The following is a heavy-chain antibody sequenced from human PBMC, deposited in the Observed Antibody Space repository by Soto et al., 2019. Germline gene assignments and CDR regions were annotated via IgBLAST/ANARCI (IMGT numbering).Heavy chain of an antibody. CDR2: IIPIFGTA. Sequence: SVKVSCKASGGTFSSYAISWVRQAPGQGLEWMGGIIPIFGTANYAQKFQGRVTITADKSTSTAYMELSSLRSEDTAVYYCARNPSGHYYDSSRFDPWGQGTLVTVSS. CDR1: GGTFSSYA. D-gene: IGHD3-22*01. V-gene: IGHV1-69*06. J-gene: IGHJ5*02. CDR3: ARNPSGHYYDSSRFDP.